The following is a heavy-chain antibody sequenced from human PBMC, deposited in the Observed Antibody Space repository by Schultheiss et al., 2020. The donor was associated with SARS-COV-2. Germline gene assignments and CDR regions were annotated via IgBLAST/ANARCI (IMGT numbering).Heavy chain of an antibody. V-gene: IGHV1-69*13. CDR3: ARSHGYSGYDHDAFDI. Sequence: SVKVSCKASGYTFSDYYIHLMRQAPGQGLEWMGGIIPIFGTANYAQKFQGRVTITADESTSTAYMELSSLRSEDTAVYYCARSHGYSGYDHDAFDIWGQGTMVTVSS. D-gene: IGHD5-12*01. CDR1: GYTFSDYY. CDR2: IIPIFGTA. J-gene: IGHJ3*02.